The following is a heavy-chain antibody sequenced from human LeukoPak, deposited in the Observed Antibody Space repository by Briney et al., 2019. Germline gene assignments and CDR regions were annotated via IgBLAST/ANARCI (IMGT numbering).Heavy chain of an antibody. CDR3: ARGPRLIWFGELLRKYYYYYYMDV. J-gene: IGHJ6*03. Sequence: ASVKVSCKASGYTFTAYYIHWVRQAPGQGLDWMGWINPNSGDTNYAQKFQGRVTMTRNTSISTAYMELSSLRSGDTAVYYCARGPRLIWFGELLRKYYYYYYMDVWGKGTTVTISS. CDR2: INPNSGDT. D-gene: IGHD3-10*01. CDR1: GYTFTAYY. V-gene: IGHV1-2*02.